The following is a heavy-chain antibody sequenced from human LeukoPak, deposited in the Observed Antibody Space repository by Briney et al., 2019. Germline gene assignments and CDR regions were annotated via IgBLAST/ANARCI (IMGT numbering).Heavy chain of an antibody. CDR3: ARVNSIAAAVFDP. J-gene: IGHJ5*02. Sequence: SETLSLTCTVSGGSISSYYWSWIRQPPGKGLEWIGYIYYSGSTNYNPSLKSRVTISVDTSKNQFSLKLSSVTAADTAVYYCARVNSIAAAVFDPWGQGTLVTVSS. CDR2: IYYSGST. CDR1: GGSISSYY. D-gene: IGHD6-13*01. V-gene: IGHV4-59*01.